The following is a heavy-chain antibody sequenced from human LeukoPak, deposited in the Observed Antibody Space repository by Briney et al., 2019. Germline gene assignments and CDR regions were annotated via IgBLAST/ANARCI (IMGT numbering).Heavy chain of an antibody. J-gene: IGHJ6*04. CDR3: PTTKSRDCSSTSCSPFYGMAV. V-gene: IGHV1-24*01. CDR1: GYTLTELS. Sequence: ASVKASCKVSGYTLTELSMHWVRQAPGKGLEWMGGFDPEDGETIYAQKFQGRVTMTEDTSTDTAYMELSSLRSEDTAVYYWPTTKSRDCSSTSCSPFYGMAVWGKGTTVTVSS. CDR2: FDPEDGET. D-gene: IGHD2-2*01.